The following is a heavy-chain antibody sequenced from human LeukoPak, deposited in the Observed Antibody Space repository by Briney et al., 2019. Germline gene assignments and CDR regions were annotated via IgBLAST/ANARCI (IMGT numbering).Heavy chain of an antibody. V-gene: IGHV3-7*03. CDR1: AFTFSNYW. J-gene: IGHJ3*01. D-gene: IGHD6-6*01. CDR3: ARTSRASPGWRPRLKNAFDL. Sequence: GGSLRLSCTASAFTFSNYWMSWVRQAPGKGLEWVASINQDGSAKDSVHSVEGRFIISRDNVKNSLYLQMDSLRAEDTAVYYCARTSRASPGWRPRLKNAFDLWGLGTLVTVSS. CDR2: INQDGSAK.